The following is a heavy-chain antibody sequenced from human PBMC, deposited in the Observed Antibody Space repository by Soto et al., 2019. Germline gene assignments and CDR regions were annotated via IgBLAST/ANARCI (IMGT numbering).Heavy chain of an antibody. J-gene: IGHJ4*02. Sequence: QVQLVQSGAEVKKPGASVKVSCKASGYTFTSYDINWVRQATGQGLEWMGWMNTNSGNTGYAQKFQGRVTMTRNTSISTAYLELSSLSSEDTAVYYCARGLDRLRYFDWLFEGGYYFDYWGQGTLVTVSS. CDR1: GYTFTSYD. CDR3: ARGLDRLRYFDWLFEGGYYFDY. CDR2: MNTNSGNT. D-gene: IGHD3-9*01. V-gene: IGHV1-8*01.